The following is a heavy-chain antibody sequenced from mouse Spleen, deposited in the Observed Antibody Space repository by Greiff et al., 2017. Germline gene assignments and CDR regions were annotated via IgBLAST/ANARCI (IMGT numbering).Heavy chain of an antibody. Sequence: QVQLQQPGAELVMPGASVKLSCKASGYTFTSYWMHWVKQRPGQGLEWIGDIYPGSGSTNYNEKFKSKATLTVDTSSSTAYMQLSSLTSEDSAVYYCVNWDHFAYWGQGTLVTVSA. CDR3: VNWDHFAY. CDR1: GYTFTSYW. CDR2: IYPGSGST. D-gene: IGHD4-1*01. V-gene: IGHV1-55*01. J-gene: IGHJ3*01.